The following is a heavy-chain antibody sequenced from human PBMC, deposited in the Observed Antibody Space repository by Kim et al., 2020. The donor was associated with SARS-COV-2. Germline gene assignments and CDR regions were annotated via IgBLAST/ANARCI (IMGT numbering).Heavy chain of an antibody. D-gene: IGHD3-3*01. CDR3: ARHPVYYDFWSGYSKYFDY. J-gene: IGHJ4*02. CDR2: IYYSGST. CDR1: GGSITSSSYY. Sequence: SETLSLTCTVSGGSITSSSYYWGWISQPPGKGLEWIGSIYYSGSTYYNPSLKSRVTISIDTSKNQFSLKLSSLTAADTAVYYCARHPVYYDFWSGYSKYFDYWGQGTLVTVSS. V-gene: IGHV4-39*01.